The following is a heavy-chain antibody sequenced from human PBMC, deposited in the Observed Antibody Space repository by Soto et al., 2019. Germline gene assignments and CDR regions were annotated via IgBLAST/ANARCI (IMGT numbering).Heavy chain of an antibody. CDR3: AKAPPYHNVNWFDL. CDR2: LYFTGIT. V-gene: IGHV4-31*03. J-gene: IGHJ5*02. D-gene: IGHD3-10*01. CDR1: SGSLSSGGFY. Sequence: PSETLSLTCPVSSGSLSSGGFYWNWIREHPVKGLEWIGYLYFTGITYSTPSLKRRVTLSVDTSKSQFSLELRSVTAADTAIYYCAKAPPYHNVNWFDLWRPGVLDTVSS.